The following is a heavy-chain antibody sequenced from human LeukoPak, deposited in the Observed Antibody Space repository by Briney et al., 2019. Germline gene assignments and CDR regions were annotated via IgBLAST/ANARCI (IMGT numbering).Heavy chain of an antibody. D-gene: IGHD3-9*01. CDR3: ASTPLGFDDILTGYYYYGMDV. V-gene: IGHV3-21*01. CDR1: GFTFSSYS. J-gene: IGHJ6*02. Sequence: GGSLRLSCAASGFTFSSYSMNWVRQAPGKGLEWVSSISSSSSYIYYADSVKGRFTISRDNAKNSLYLQMNSLRAEDTAVYYCASTPLGFDDILTGYYYYGMDVWGQGTTVTVSS. CDR2: ISSSSSYI.